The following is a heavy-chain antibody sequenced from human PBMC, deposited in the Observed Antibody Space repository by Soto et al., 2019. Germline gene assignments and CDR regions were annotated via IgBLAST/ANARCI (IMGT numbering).Heavy chain of an antibody. J-gene: IGHJ3*02. D-gene: IGHD1-1*01. CDR3: ARVERGTATTVVDAFDI. Sequence: QVQLQQWGAGLLKPSETLSLTCAVFGGSVNSGNYYWSWIRQPPGKGLEWIGEMSHSGGTPFNPSLKSRVTISVDTSKNQFSLKMSSVTAADTALYYCARVERGTATTVVDAFDIWGPGTMGTVSS. V-gene: IGHV4-34*01. CDR1: GGSVNSGNYY. CDR2: MSHSGGT.